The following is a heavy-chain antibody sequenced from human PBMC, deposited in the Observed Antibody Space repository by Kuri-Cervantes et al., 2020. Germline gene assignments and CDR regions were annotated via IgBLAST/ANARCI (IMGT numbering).Heavy chain of an antibody. Sequence: ASVKVSCKASGYTFTSYAMHWVRQAPGQRLEWMGWINAGNGNTKYSQKFQGRVTITADKSTSTAYMELSSLRSEDTAVYYCARALTAMATQNNWFDPWGQGTLVTVSS. J-gene: IGHJ5*02. CDR2: INAGNGNT. CDR1: GYTFTSYA. V-gene: IGHV1-3*01. CDR3: ARALTAMATQNNWFDP. D-gene: IGHD5-18*01.